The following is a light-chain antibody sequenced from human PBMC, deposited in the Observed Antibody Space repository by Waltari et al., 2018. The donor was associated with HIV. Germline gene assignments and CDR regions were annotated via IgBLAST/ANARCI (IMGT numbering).Light chain of an antibody. CDR3: CSYGGTYNV. V-gene: IGLV2-11*01. CDR2: EVS. Sequence: QSALTQPRSVSGSPGQSVTISGTGTSSDVGGYNSVSWYQQHPGKAPKLLIYEVSKWPSGVPDRFSGSKSGNTASLTISGLRADDEADYYCCSYGGTYNVFGTGTKVTIL. J-gene: IGLJ1*01. CDR1: SSDVGGYNS.